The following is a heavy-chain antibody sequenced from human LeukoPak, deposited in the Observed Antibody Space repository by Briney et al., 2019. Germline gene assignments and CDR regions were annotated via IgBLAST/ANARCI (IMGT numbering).Heavy chain of an antibody. J-gene: IGHJ4*02. Sequence: ASVKVSCKASGGTFSSYAISWVRQAPGQGLEWMGRIIPILGIANYAQKFQGRVTITADKSTSTAYMELSSLRSEDTAVYYCARGGISAWAYFDFWGQGTLVTVSS. CDR1: GGTFSSYA. D-gene: IGHD1-26*01. CDR3: ARGGISAWAYFDF. V-gene: IGHV1-69*04. CDR2: IIPILGIA.